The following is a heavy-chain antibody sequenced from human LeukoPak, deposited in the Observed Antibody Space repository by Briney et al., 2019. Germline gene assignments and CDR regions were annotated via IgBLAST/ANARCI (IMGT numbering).Heavy chain of an antibody. D-gene: IGHD3-22*01. CDR1: GYTFTGYY. CDR3: ARAITYYYDSSGSGGDY. CDR2: INPNSGGT. J-gene: IGHJ4*02. Sequence: GASVKVSCKASGYTFTGYYMHWVRQAPGQGLEWMGWINPNSGGTNYAQKFQGRVTMTRDTSISTAYMELSRLRSDDTAVYYCARAITYYYDSSGSGGDYWGQGTLVTVSS. V-gene: IGHV1-2*02.